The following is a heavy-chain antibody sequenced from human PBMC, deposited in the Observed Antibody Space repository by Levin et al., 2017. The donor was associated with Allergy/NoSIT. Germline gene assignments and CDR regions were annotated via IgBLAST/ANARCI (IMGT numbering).Heavy chain of an antibody. V-gene: IGHV4-59*01. D-gene: IGHD3-3*01. CDR3: ARSRGFDFWSAYTNY. Sequence: SQTLSLTCTVSGGSISRYYWSWLRQPPGKGLEWIGHIYNSGSTNYSPSLKSRVTMSLDTARNQFSLRLSTVTAADTAVYYCARSRGFDFWSAYTNYWGQGALVTVSS. CDR2: IYNSGST. J-gene: IGHJ4*02. CDR1: GGSISRYY.